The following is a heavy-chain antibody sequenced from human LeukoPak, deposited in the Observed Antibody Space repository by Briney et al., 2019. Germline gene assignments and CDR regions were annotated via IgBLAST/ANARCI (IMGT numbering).Heavy chain of an antibody. Sequence: GGSLRLSCAASGFTFSSYWMHWVRQAPGKGLVWVSRINSDGSSTSYADSVKGRFTISRDNAKNSLYLQMNSLRAEDTALYYCARKYRSSGWYVDYWGQGTLVTVSS. CDR1: GFTFSSYW. CDR3: ARKYRSSGWYVDY. D-gene: IGHD6-19*01. V-gene: IGHV3-74*01. J-gene: IGHJ4*02. CDR2: INSDGSST.